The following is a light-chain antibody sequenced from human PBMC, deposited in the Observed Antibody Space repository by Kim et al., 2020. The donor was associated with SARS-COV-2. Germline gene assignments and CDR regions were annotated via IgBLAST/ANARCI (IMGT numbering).Light chain of an antibody. J-gene: IGLJ2*01. CDR1: KLGDKY. V-gene: IGLV3-1*01. CDR3: QPWDSSGV. Sequence: MAPGQPASVTCSGEKLGDKYNCWYQTTPCQSPVLVIYRDARRPSGIPERFSGSNSENTATLTISGNQAMDEADYYCQPWDSSGVFGGGTQLTVL. CDR2: RDA.